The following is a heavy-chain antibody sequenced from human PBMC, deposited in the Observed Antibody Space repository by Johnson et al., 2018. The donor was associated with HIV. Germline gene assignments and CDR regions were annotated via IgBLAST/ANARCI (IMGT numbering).Heavy chain of an antibody. CDR3: AKRNGPIVGATHDAFDI. J-gene: IGHJ3*02. Sequence: VQLVESGGGLIQPGGSLRLSCAASGFTVSSNYMSWVRQAPGKGLEWVSVIYNDGNTYYADSVKGLFTISRDNSKNTLYLQMNSLRAEDTAVYYCAKRNGPIVGATHDAFDIWGKGTMVTVSS. D-gene: IGHD1-26*01. CDR1: GFTVSSNY. V-gene: IGHV3-53*01. CDR2: IYNDGNT.